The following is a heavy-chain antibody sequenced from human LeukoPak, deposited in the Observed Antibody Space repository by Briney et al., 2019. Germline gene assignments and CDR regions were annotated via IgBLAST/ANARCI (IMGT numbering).Heavy chain of an antibody. D-gene: IGHD3-22*01. V-gene: IGHV3-33*06. CDR3: AKGSYGSSGSGPT. CDR1: GFTFSSYG. J-gene: IGHJ5*02. Sequence: PGGSLRLSCAASGFTFSSYGMHWVRQAPGKGLEWVAVIWYDGSNKYYADSVKGRFTISRDNSKNTLYLQMNSLRAEDTAVYYCAKGSYGSSGSGPTWGQGTLVTVSS. CDR2: IWYDGSNK.